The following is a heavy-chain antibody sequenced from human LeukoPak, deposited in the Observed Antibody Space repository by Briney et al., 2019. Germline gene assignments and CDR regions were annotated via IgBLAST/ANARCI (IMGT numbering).Heavy chain of an antibody. CDR1: GINFSNNI. V-gene: IGHV3-30*03. D-gene: IGHD3-22*01. J-gene: IGHJ4*02. CDR2: ISYDGSNK. Sequence: GGSLRLSCAGSGINFSNNIMNWVRQAPGKGLEWVAVISYDGSNKYYADSVKGRFTISRDNSKNTLYLQMNSLRAEDTAVYYCARGVYYDSSGYNPFDYWGQGTLVTVSS. CDR3: ARGVYYDSSGYNPFDY.